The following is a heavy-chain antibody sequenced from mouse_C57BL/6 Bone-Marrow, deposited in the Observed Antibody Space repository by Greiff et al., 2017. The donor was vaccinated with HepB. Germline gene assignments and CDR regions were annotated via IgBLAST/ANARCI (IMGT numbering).Heavy chain of an antibody. D-gene: IGHD1-1*01. Sequence: VHVKQSVAELVRPGASVKLSCTASGFNIKNTYMHWVKQRPEQGLEWIGRIDPANGNTKYAPKFQGKATITADTSSNTAYLQLSSLTSEDTAIYYCARPNYYGSSYFDYWGQGTTLTVSS. CDR2: IDPANGNT. CDR3: ARPNYYGSSYFDY. J-gene: IGHJ2*01. CDR1: GFNIKNTY. V-gene: IGHV14-3*01.